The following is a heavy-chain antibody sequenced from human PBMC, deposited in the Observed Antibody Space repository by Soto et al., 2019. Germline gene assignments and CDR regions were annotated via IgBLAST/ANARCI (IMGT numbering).Heavy chain of an antibody. CDR2: ISCYNGNT. CDR1: GYTFTTYG. Sequence: GASVKVSCKASGYTFTTYGITWVRQAPGQGLEWMGWISCYNGNTNYAQKFQGRVTMTTDTSTKTAYMELRSLRSDDTAMYYCARDYGDYWGFDYWGQGTLVTVSS. CDR3: ARDYGDYWGFDY. D-gene: IGHD4-17*01. J-gene: IGHJ4*02. V-gene: IGHV1-18*01.